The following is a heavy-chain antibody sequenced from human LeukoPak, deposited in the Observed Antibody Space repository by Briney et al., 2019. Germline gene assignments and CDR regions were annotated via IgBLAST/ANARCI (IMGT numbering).Heavy chain of an antibody. V-gene: IGHV3-23*01. CDR1: GFTFSSYG. D-gene: IGHD3-10*01. J-gene: IGHJ3*02. CDR2: ISGSGGTT. Sequence: GGTLRLSCAASGFTFSSYGMSWVRQAPGKGLEWVSAISGSGGTTYYADSVKGRFTISRDNSKNTLYLQMNSLRAEDTAVYYCARVLVDTITMVRGVISDAFDIWGQGTMVTVSS. CDR3: ARVLVDTITMVRGVISDAFDI.